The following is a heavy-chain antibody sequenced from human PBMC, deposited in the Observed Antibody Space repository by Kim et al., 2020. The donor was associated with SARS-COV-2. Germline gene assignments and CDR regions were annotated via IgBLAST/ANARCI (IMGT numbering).Heavy chain of an antibody. CDR3: TTAVGRGLQAFDY. V-gene: IGHV3-15*01. J-gene: IGHJ4*02. CDR1: GFTFSNAW. D-gene: IGHD5-12*01. Sequence: GESLKISCAASGFTFSNAWMSWVRQAPGKGLEWVGRIKSKTDGGTTDYAAPVKGRFTISRDDSKNTLYLQMNSLKTEDTAVYYCTTAVGRGLQAFDYWGQGTLVTVSS. CDR2: IKSKTDGGTT.